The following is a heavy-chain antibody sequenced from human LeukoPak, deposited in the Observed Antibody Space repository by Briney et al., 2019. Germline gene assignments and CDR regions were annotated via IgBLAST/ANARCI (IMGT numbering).Heavy chain of an antibody. D-gene: IGHD5/OR15-5a*01. CDR2: IKQDGSEK. V-gene: IGHV3-7*01. CDR1: GFTFSNAW. J-gene: IGHJ4*02. CDR3: ARVYEYYYFDY. Sequence: GGSLRLSCAASGFTFSNAWMSWVRQAPGKGLEWVANIKQDGSEKYYVDSVKGRFTISRDNAKNSLYLQMNSLRAEDTAVYYCARVYEYYYFDYWGQGTLVTVSS.